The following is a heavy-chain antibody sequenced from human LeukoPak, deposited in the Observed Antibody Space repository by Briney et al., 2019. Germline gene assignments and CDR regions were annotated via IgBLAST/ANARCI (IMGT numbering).Heavy chain of an antibody. V-gene: IGHV3-23*01. CDR2: IGSDGKT. Sequence: PGGSLRLSCEASGTTFSSHAMTWVRQAPGKGLEWVSSIGSDGKTHYSESVKGRFAISRDNWKRILFLQLNSLRAEDTALYYCARDLHYYVAMDVRGQGTTVTVSS. CDR1: GTTFSSHA. CDR3: ARDLHYYVAMDV. D-gene: IGHD3-10*02. J-gene: IGHJ6*02.